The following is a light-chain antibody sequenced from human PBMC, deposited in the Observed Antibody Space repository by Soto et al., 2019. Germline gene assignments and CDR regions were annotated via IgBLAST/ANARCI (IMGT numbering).Light chain of an antibody. CDR3: QYYET. CDR2: AAS. CDR1: QSVSGSDY. J-gene: IGKJ2*01. V-gene: IGKV3-20*01. Sequence: EVVLTQSPGTLSLSPGGRATLSCRASQSVSGSDYLAWYQQKPGQAPRLLIYAASSRATGIPDRFSGSGSGTNFTLTISRLEPEDFALYHCQYYETFGQGTKLEIK.